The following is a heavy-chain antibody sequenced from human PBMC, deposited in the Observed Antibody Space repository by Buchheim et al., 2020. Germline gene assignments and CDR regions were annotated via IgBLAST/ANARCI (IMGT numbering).Heavy chain of an antibody. Sequence: QVQLVQSGAEVKTPGASVKVSCKASGYTVTSYDINWVRQATGRGLEWMGWMNPNSGNTGYAPKFQGRVTMTRDTSISTVYMELSSLRAEDTAVYYYAREVSMIRGLFNYWGQGTL. D-gene: IGHD3-10*01. CDR3: AREVSMIRGLFNY. J-gene: IGHJ4*02. CDR1: GYTVTSYD. CDR2: MNPNSGNT. V-gene: IGHV1-8*01.